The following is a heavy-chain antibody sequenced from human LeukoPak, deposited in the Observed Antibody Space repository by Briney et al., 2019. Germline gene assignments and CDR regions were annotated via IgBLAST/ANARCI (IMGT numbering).Heavy chain of an antibody. CDR3: ARRSPIIMIVVPGAFDI. V-gene: IGHV1-2*02. Sequence: ASVKVSCKASGYTFTGYYMHWVRQAPGQGLEWMGWINPNSGGTNYAQKFQGRVTMTRDTSISTAYMELSRLRSDDTAVYYCARRSPIIMIVVPGAFDIWGQGTMVTVSS. CDR2: INPNSGGT. J-gene: IGHJ3*02. CDR1: GYTFTGYY. D-gene: IGHD3-22*01.